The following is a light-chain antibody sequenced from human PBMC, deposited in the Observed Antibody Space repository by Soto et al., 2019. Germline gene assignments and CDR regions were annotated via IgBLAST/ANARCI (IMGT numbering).Light chain of an antibody. CDR2: DAS. Sequence: IHLTQSPSTLSASVGDRVTITCLASQTVSHWLAWYQQKPGKAPKLLIFDASSLENGVPSRFSGSGSGTEFTLTITGLQPDDFATYYCQQYNTYWTFGQGTKVDIK. V-gene: IGKV1-5*01. J-gene: IGKJ1*01. CDR1: QTVSHW. CDR3: QQYNTYWT.